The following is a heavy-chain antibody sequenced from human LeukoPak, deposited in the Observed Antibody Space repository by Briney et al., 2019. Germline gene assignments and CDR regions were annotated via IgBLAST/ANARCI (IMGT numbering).Heavy chain of an antibody. V-gene: IGHV4-39*07. CDR3: ARDPVDTAMVYYYGMDV. CDR2: IYYSGST. CDR1: GGSISSSSYY. D-gene: IGHD5-18*01. J-gene: IGHJ6*02. Sequence: SETLSLTCTVSGGSISSSSYYWGWIRQPPGKGLEWIGSIYYSGSTYYNPSLKSRVTISVDTSKNQFSLKLSSVTAADTAVYYCARDPVDTAMVYYYGMDVWGQGTTVTVSS.